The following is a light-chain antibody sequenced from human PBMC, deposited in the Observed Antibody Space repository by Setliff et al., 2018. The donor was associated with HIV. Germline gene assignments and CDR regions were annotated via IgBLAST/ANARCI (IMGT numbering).Light chain of an antibody. CDR3: CSYAGGDTWI. CDR2: ELS. CDR1: SSDIGSHNH. J-gene: IGLJ2*01. Sequence: QSVLTQPPSASGSPGQSVAISCTGTSSDIGSHNHVSWYQQYPGKAPKLMIYELSQRPSGVPDRFSASKSGNTASLTISGLQAEDEAHYYCCSYAGGDTWIFGGGTQLTVL. V-gene: IGLV2-8*01.